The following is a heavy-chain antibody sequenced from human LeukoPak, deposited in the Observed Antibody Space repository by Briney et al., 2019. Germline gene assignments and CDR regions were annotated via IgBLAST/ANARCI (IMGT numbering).Heavy chain of an antibody. Sequence: GGSLILSCAVSGFTFSNYAMRWVRQAPGKGLEWVSSLSGSGDSTYYAESVKGRFSISRDNSKNTLYLQMDSLRVEDTAVYYCAKPIVGNSLGFDCWGQGTLVTVSS. CDR1: GFTFSNYA. CDR3: AKPIVGNSLGFDC. D-gene: IGHD1-26*01. CDR2: LSGSGDST. V-gene: IGHV3-23*01. J-gene: IGHJ4*02.